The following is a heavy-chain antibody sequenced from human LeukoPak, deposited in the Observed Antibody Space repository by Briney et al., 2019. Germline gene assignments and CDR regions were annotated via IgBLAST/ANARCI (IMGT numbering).Heavy chain of an antibody. CDR3: ARDYNPTFYYYYYYYMDV. J-gene: IGHJ6*03. D-gene: IGHD3-10*01. V-gene: IGHV3-21*01. CDR2: ISSSSSYI. Sequence: GGSLRLSCAASGFTFSSYSMNWVRQAPGKGLEWVSSISSSSSYIYYADSVKGRFTISRDNAKNSLYLQMNSLRAEDTAVYYCARDYNPTFYYYYYYYMDVWGKGTTVTVSS. CDR1: GFTFSSYS.